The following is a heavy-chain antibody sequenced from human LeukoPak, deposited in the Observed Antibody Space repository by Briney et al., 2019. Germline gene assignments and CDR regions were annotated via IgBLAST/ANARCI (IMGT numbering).Heavy chain of an antibody. CDR3: AREYDHGDPGPFDY. Sequence: GGSLRLSCAASGFTFSSYAMHWVRQAPGKGLEWVAVISYDGSNKYYADSVKGRFTISRDNSKNTLYLQMNSLRAEDTAVYYCAREYDHGDPGPFDYWGQGTLVTVSS. V-gene: IGHV3-30-3*01. CDR1: GFTFSSYA. J-gene: IGHJ4*02. CDR2: ISYDGSNK. D-gene: IGHD4-17*01.